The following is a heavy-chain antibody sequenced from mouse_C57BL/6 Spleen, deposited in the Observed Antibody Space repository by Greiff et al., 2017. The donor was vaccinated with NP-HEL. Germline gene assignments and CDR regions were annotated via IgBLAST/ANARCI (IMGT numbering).Heavy chain of an antibody. CDR1: GFTFSSYA. V-gene: IGHV5-4*01. J-gene: IGHJ3*01. CDR3: AREEGKRFAD. CDR2: ISDGGSYT. Sequence: EVKLMESGGGLVKPGGSLKLSCAASGFTFSSYAMSWVRQTPEKRLEWVATISDGGSYTYYPDNVKGRFTISRDNAKNNLYLQLSHLKSEDTAMYYCAREEGKRFADWGQGTLVTVSA.